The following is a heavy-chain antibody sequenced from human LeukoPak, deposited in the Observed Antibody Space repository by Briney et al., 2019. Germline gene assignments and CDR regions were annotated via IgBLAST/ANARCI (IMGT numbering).Heavy chain of an antibody. CDR2: INPSGSSA. Sequence: GASVKVSCKASGYSFTSHYMHWVRQAPGQGLEWLGLINPSGSSALYAQKFQGRVTMTRDMSTTTDYMELSSLRSEDMAVYYCARGGSTYYYYCMDVWGKGTTVTVSS. D-gene: IGHD5/OR15-5a*01. CDR3: ARGGSTYYYYCMDV. J-gene: IGHJ6*03. V-gene: IGHV1-46*01. CDR1: GYSFTSHY.